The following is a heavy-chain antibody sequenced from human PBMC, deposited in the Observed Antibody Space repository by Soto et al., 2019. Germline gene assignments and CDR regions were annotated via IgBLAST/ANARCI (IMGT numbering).Heavy chain of an antibody. CDR3: AKDLNGYYFSANTNHLNPDDYYGIDV. V-gene: IGHV3-9*01. Sequence: PGGSLRLSCAASGFTFDDYAMHWVRQAPGKGLEWVSGISWNSGSIGYADSVKGRFTISRDNAKNSLYLQMNSLRAEDTALYYCAKDLNGYYFSANTNHLNPDDYYGIDVWGQGTTVTVSS. CDR1: GFTFDDYA. CDR2: ISWNSGSI. D-gene: IGHD1-26*01. J-gene: IGHJ6*02.